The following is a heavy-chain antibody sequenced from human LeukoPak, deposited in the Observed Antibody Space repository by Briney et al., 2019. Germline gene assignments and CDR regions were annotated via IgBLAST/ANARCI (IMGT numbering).Heavy chain of an antibody. CDR3: ARVPTVTFDY. CDR1: GGSISSSSYY. Sequence: PSETLSRTCTVSGGSISSSSYYWGWIRQPPGKGLEWIGSIYYSRSTYYNPSLKSRVTISVDTSKNQFSLKLSSVTAADTAVYYCARVPTVTFDYWGQGTLVTVSS. CDR2: IYYSRST. D-gene: IGHD4-17*01. J-gene: IGHJ4*02. V-gene: IGHV4-39*01.